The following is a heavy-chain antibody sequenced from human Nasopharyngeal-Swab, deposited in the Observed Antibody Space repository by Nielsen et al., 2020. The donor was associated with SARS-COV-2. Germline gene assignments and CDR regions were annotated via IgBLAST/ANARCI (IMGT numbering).Heavy chain of an antibody. CDR1: GFTFSSYD. D-gene: IGHD3-22*01. CDR2: IGTAGDT. V-gene: IGHV3-13*01. Sequence: GGSLRLSCAASGFTFSSYDMHWVRQATGKGLEWVSAIGTAGDTYYPGSVKGRFTISRENAKNSLYLQMNSLRAGDTAVYYCARGARSYDSSGHSAFDTWGQGTMVTVSS. J-gene: IGHJ3*02. CDR3: ARGARSYDSSGHSAFDT.